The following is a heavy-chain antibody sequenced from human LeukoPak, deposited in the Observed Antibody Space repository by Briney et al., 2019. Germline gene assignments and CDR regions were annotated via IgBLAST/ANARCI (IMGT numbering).Heavy chain of an antibody. CDR1: GFTFSSYS. V-gene: IGHV3-21*01. CDR2: ISSSSSYI. CDR3: ARARSGWYYYYYYYMDV. J-gene: IGHJ6*03. D-gene: IGHD6-19*01. Sequence: PGGSLRLSCAASGFTFSSYSMNWVRQAPGKGLEWVSSISSSSSYIYYADSVKGRFTISRDNAKNSLYLQMNSLRAEDTAVYYCARARSGWYYYYYYYMDVWGKGTTVTISS.